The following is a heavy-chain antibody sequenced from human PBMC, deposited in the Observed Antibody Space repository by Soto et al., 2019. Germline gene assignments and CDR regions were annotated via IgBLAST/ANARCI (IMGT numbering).Heavy chain of an antibody. CDR1: GDSVSSNSAA. D-gene: IGHD1-26*01. CDR2: TYYRSKWYN. Sequence: SQTLSLTCAISGDSVSSNSAAWNRIRQSPSRGLEWLGRTYYRSKWYNDYAVSVKSRITINPDTSKNQFSLQLNSVTPEDTAVYYCARETYSSGSYQFDYWGQGTLVTVSS. J-gene: IGHJ4*02. CDR3: ARETYSSGSYQFDY. V-gene: IGHV6-1*01.